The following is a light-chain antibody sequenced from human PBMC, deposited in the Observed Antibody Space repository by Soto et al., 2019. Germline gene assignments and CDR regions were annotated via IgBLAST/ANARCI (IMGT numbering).Light chain of an antibody. J-gene: IGKJ1*01. CDR2: GAS. V-gene: IGKV3-15*01. CDR1: ERGGSN. CDR3: QQWIRWM. Sequence: EIVMTQSPATLSVSTGDRVTLSCRASERGGSNVAWYQHKPGQAPRLLINGASVRSTGIPDRFSGSGSETEFTLTISSRQSEDFVVYYCQQWIRWMFGQRTRLELK.